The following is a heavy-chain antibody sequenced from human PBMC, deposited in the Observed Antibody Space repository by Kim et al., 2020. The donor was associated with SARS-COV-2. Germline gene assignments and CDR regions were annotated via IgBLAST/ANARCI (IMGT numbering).Heavy chain of an antibody. CDR2: IYYSGST. D-gene: IGHD1-26*01. J-gene: IGHJ5*02. V-gene: IGHV4-39*07. CDR3: ARDRDIVGAVEGFDP. CDR1: GGSISSSSYY. Sequence: SETLSLTCTVSGGSISSSSYYWGWTRQPPGKGLEWIGSIYYSGSTYYNPSLKSRVTISVDTSKNQFSLKLSSVTAADTAVYYCARDRDIVGAVEGFDPWGQGTLVTVSS.